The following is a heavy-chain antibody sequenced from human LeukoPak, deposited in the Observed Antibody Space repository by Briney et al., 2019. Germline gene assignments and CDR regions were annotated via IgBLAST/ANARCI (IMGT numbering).Heavy chain of an antibody. Sequence: GSSVKVSCKASGGTFSSYAISWVRQAPGQGLEWMGGIIPIFGTANYAQKFQGRVTITADESTSTAYIELSSLRSEDTAVYYCARDQHPYCSSTSCYRGFRYWGQGTLVTVSS. CDR2: IIPIFGTA. V-gene: IGHV1-69*01. CDR3: ARDQHPYCSSTSCYRGFRY. D-gene: IGHD2-2*01. CDR1: GGTFSSYA. J-gene: IGHJ4*02.